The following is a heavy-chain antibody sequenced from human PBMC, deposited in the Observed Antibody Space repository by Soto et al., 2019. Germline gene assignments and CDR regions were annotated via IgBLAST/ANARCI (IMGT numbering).Heavy chain of an antibody. CDR1: GFTFSSYS. CDR2: ISSSSSTI. CDR3: ARDSGPRGYDAFDI. J-gene: IGHJ3*02. Sequence: GGSLRLSCAASGFTFSSYSMNWVRQAPGKGLEWVSYISSSSSTIYYADSVKGRFTISRDNAKNSLYLQMNSLRAEGTAVYYCARDSGPRGYDAFDIWGQGTMVTVSS. D-gene: IGHD2-8*02. V-gene: IGHV3-48*01.